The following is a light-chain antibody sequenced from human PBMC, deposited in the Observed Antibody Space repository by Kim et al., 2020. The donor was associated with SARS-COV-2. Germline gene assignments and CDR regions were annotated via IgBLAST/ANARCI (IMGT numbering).Light chain of an antibody. V-gene: IGLV2-8*01. J-gene: IGLJ2*01. Sequence: QSVAISCTGTRSDVGGYTYVSWYQQHPGKAPKLMIYEVSKRPSGVPDRFSGSKSGNTASLTVSGLQAEDEADYYCSSYAGSNNLVFGGGTQLTVL. CDR1: RSDVGGYTY. CDR2: EVS. CDR3: SSYAGSNNLV.